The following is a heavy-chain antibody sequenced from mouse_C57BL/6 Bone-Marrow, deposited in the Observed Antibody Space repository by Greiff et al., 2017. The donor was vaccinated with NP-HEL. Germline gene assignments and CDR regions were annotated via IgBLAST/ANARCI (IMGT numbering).Heavy chain of an antibody. CDR3: ARRGYYGSSYRYYLDY. D-gene: IGHD1-1*01. CDR1: GYTFTSYG. V-gene: IGHV1-81*01. Sequence: QVQLQQSGAELARPGASVKLSCKASGYTFTSYGISWVKQRTGQGLEWIGEIYPRSGNTYYNEKFKGKATLTADKSSSTAYMELRSLTSEDSAVYFCARRGYYGSSYRYYLDYWGQGTTLTVSS. CDR2: IYPRSGNT. J-gene: IGHJ2*01.